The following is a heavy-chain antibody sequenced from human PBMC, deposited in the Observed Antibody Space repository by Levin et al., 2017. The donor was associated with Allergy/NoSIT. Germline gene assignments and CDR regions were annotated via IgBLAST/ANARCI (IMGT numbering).Heavy chain of an antibody. J-gene: IGHJ5*02. CDR1: GFTFDDYA. Sequence: SLKISCAASGFTFDDYAMHWVRQAPGKGLEWVSGISWNSGSIGYADSVKGRFTISRDNAKNSLYLQMNSLRAEDTALYYCAKDILAVTTTGGLDPWGQGTLVTVSS. D-gene: IGHD4-17*01. V-gene: IGHV3-9*01. CDR3: AKDILAVTTTGGLDP. CDR2: ISWNSGSI.